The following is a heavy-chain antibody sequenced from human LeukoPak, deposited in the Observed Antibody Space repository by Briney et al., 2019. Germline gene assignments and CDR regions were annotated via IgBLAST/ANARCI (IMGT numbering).Heavy chain of an antibody. Sequence: ASVKVSCKASGHTFISYGISWVRQAPGQGLEWMGWISGYSGNTNYAQNLQGRVTMTTDTSTSTAYMELRSLRSDDTAVYYCARGLGVVTAQSEQPKPRYFDLWGRGTQVTVSS. J-gene: IGHJ2*01. CDR1: GHTFISYG. V-gene: IGHV1-18*01. D-gene: IGHD2-21*02. CDR2: ISGYSGNT. CDR3: ARGLGVVTAQSEQPKPRYFDL.